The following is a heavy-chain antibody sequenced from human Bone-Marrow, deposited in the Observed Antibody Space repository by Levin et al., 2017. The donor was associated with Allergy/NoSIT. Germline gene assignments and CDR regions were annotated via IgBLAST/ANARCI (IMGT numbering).Heavy chain of an antibody. D-gene: IGHD5-12*01. J-gene: IGHJ4*02. CDR2: ISSIGSTL. V-gene: IGHV3-11*01. Sequence: LSLTCVASGFTFGDYYMSWIRQTPGKGLEWLAYISSIGSTLYYADSVKGRFTISRDNTQNAVYLQMNSLRAEDSALFYCARMSRSGYDLDYWGQGTLVSVSS. CDR1: GFTFGDYY. CDR3: ARMSRSGYDLDY.